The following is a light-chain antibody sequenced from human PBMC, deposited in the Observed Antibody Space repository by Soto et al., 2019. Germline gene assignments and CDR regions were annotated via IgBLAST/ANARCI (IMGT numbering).Light chain of an antibody. V-gene: IGKV3-11*01. Sequence: EIVLTQSPATLSLSPGERATLSCRASQSVSSYLGWYQQKPGQPPRLLIYDASNRATGTPVRFSGSGSGTDFTLTISSLEPEDFALYYCQQRSNLPPTFGGGTKV. CDR3: QQRSNLPPT. J-gene: IGKJ4*01. CDR2: DAS. CDR1: QSVSSY.